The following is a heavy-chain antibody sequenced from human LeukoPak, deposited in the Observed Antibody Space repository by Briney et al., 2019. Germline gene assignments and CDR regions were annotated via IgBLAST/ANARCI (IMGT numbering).Heavy chain of an antibody. J-gene: IGHJ4*02. CDR2: IKQDGREK. Sequence: GGSLRLSCAASGFTFSNYWMSWVRQAPGKGLEWVANIKQDGREKYYVDSVKGRFTISRDNANNSLYLQMSSLRAEDTAVYYCARDAPSNSSGDYWGQGTLVTVSS. D-gene: IGHD6-6*01. V-gene: IGHV3-7*03. CDR1: GFTFSNYW. CDR3: ARDAPSNSSGDY.